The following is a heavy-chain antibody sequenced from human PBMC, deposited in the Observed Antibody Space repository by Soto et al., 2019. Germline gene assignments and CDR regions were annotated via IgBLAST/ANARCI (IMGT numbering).Heavy chain of an antibody. V-gene: IGHV1-69*13. CDR2: IIPIFGTA. CDR3: ARDRRYCSGGSCGLDP. J-gene: IGHJ5*02. D-gene: IGHD2-15*01. CDR1: GGTFSSYA. Sequence: GASVKVSCKASGGTFSSYAISWVRQAPGQGLEWMGGIIPIFGTANYAQKFQGRVTITADESTSTAYMELSSLRSEDTAVYYCARDRRYCSGGSCGLDPWGQGTLVTVSS.